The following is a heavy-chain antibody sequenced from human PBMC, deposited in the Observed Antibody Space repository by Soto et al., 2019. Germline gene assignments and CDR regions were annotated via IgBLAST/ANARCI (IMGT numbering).Heavy chain of an antibody. J-gene: IGHJ3*02. CDR2: INPNSGGT. Sequence: ASVKVSCKASGYTFTGYYMHWVRQAPGQGLEWMGWINPNSGGTNYAQKFQGWVTMTRDTSISTAYMELSRLRSDDTAVYYSARGERWLQLIPRPGAFDIWGQGTMVTVSS. CDR3: ARGERWLQLIPRPGAFDI. D-gene: IGHD5-12*01. CDR1: GYTFTGYY. V-gene: IGHV1-2*04.